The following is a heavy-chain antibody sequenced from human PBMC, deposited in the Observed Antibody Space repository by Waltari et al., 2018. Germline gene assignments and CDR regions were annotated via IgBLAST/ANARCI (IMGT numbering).Heavy chain of an antibody. CDR2: IYYSVST. CDR3: ARRVAAAGTNYYYYYYMDV. J-gene: IGHJ6*03. Sequence: QVQLQESGPGLVKPSETLSLTCTVSGGSISSYYWSWIRQPPGKGLEWIGYIYYSVSTNDNPSLKSRVTISGDTSKNQFSLKLSSVTAADTAVYYCARRVAAAGTNYYYYYYMDVWGKGTTVTISS. V-gene: IGHV4-59*08. D-gene: IGHD6-13*01. CDR1: GGSISSYY.